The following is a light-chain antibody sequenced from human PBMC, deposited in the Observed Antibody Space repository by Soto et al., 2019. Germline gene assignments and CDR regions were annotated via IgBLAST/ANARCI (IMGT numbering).Light chain of an antibody. CDR1: QDIRKY. V-gene: IGKV1-33*01. CDR2: DAS. Sequence: DIQMTQSPSSLSASVGDRVTVTCQASQDIRKYLSWYQQKPGKVPKLLIYDASNLETGVPSRFSGSGSGTDFTFTISSLEPEDIATYFCQQSENFPLTFCGGTKVEI. J-gene: IGKJ4*01. CDR3: QQSENFPLT.